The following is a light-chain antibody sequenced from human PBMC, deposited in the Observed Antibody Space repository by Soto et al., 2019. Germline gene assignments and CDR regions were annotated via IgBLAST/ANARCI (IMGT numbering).Light chain of an antibody. CDR1: QGITAN. CDR3: QQYINWPQT. CDR2: GAS. Sequence: IVLTPSPGTLYLSAGARATLSCRASQGITANLAWYQQKPGQAPRLLIYGASTMATGIPARFSVSGSGTDFTLTISSLQSEDFAVYYCQQYINWPQTFGQGTKVDIK. V-gene: IGKV3-15*01. J-gene: IGKJ1*01.